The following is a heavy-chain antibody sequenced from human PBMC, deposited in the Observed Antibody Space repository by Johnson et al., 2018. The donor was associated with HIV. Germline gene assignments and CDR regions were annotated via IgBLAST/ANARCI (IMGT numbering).Heavy chain of an antibody. Sequence: VQLVESGGGLVQPGGSLRLSCAASGFTVGSNYMSWVRQAPGKGLEWVSVVNSGGTTYYAGSVRGRFTVSSDNSKNTLYLQMNSLRAEDTAVYYCAKGDSSGYYLAAFDIWGQGTMVTVSS. CDR2: VNSGGTT. V-gene: IGHV3-66*01. D-gene: IGHD3-22*01. CDR1: GFTVGSNY. J-gene: IGHJ3*02. CDR3: AKGDSSGYYLAAFDI.